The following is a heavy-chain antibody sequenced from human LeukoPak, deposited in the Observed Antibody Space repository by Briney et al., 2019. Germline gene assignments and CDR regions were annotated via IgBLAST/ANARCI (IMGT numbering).Heavy chain of an antibody. CDR2: IYYSGST. D-gene: IGHD1-1*01. V-gene: IGHV4-39*01. Sequence: PETLSLTCTVSGDSISSSSYYWGWIRQPPGKGLEWIGSIYYSGSTYYNPSLKSRVTMSVDTSKNQFSLKLSSVTAADTAVYYCARNKWKLGYYYGMDVWGQGATVTVYS. CDR1: GDSISSSSYY. CDR3: ARNKWKLGYYYGMDV. J-gene: IGHJ6*02.